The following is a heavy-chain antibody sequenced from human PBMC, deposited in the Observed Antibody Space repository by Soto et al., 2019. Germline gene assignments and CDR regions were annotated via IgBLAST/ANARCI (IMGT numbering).Heavy chain of an antibody. Sequence: SETLSLTCTVSGGSISSGDYYWNWIRQPPGKGLEWIGYIYFSGSTYYNPSLKSRVIISLDTSKNQFSLKLSSVTAADTAVYYCARELTGYRFGPGEVYWGQGTLVTVSS. CDR2: IYFSGST. CDR3: ARELTGYRFGPGEVY. V-gene: IGHV4-30-4*01. D-gene: IGHD5-18*01. CDR1: GGSISSGDYY. J-gene: IGHJ4*02.